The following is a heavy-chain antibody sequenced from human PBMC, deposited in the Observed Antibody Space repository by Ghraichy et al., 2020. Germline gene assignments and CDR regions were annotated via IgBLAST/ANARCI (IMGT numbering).Heavy chain of an antibody. CDR3: ARDVQYSSDY. CDR1: GFTLSRHW. D-gene: IGHD5-18*01. V-gene: IGHV3-74*01. J-gene: IGHJ4*02. Sequence: GGSLRLSCAASGFTLSRHWMHWVRQAPGKGLVWVSLIRSDGTTTSYADSVKGRFTISRDNAKNTLYLQMDSLRAEDTAVYYCARDVQYSSDYWGLGTLVTVSS. CDR2: IRSDGTTT.